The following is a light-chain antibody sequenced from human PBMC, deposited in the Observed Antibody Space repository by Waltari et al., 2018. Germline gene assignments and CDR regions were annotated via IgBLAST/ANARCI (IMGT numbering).Light chain of an antibody. Sequence: QAALTQPASVSGSPGQSITISCTGSNSDVGNYNLVSWYQKHPGKAPKLIIYEVTNRLSGISDRFSGFKTGNTASLTISGLQAEDEADYYCCSYAGSWIWVFGGGTELTVL. CDR2: EVT. CDR1: NSDVGNYNL. J-gene: IGLJ3*02. CDR3: CSYAGSWIWV. V-gene: IGLV2-23*02.